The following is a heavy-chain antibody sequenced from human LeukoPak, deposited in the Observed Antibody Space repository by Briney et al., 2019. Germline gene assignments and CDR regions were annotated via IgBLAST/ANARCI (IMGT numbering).Heavy chain of an antibody. CDR3: ARDGYGALRFDC. D-gene: IGHD4/OR15-4a*01. Sequence: GGSLRLSCAASGLTVSSNYMNWVRQAPGKGLEWVSVIYSGGNTYYTDSVKGRFTISRDNSKNTLYLQMNSLRVEDTAVYYCARDGYGALRFDCWGQGTLVTVSS. CDR1: GLTVSSNY. V-gene: IGHV3-66*01. CDR2: IYSGGNT. J-gene: IGHJ4*02.